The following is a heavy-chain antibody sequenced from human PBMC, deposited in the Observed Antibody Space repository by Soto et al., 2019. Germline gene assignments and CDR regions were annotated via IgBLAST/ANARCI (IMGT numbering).Heavy chain of an antibody. Sequence: GAPVKVSCKASGYTFTSYGISWVRQAPGQRLEWMGWISAYNGNTNYAQKLQGRVTMTTDTSTSTAYMELRSLRSDDTAVYYCARVPDYDFWSGYYFDPYWGQGTLVTVSS. CDR3: ARVPDYDFWSGYYFDPY. D-gene: IGHD3-3*01. V-gene: IGHV1-18*01. CDR1: GYTFTSYG. CDR2: ISAYNGNT. J-gene: IGHJ4*02.